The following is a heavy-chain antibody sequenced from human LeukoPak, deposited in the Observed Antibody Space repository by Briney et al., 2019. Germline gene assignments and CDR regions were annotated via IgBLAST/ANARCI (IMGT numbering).Heavy chain of an antibody. CDR3: ARDPYGSGSL. CDR2: INGDGSST. Sequence: GGSLRLSCAVSGFTFSSYWTHWVRQAPGKGLVWVSRINGDGSSTSYADSVKGPFTTSRDNAKNTLYLQMNSLRAEDTAVYYCARDPYGSGSLWGQGTLVTVSS. D-gene: IGHD3-10*01. CDR1: GFTFSSYW. V-gene: IGHV3-74*01. J-gene: IGHJ4*02.